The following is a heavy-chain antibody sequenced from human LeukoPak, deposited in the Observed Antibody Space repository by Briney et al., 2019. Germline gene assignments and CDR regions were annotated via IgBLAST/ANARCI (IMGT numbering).Heavy chain of an antibody. V-gene: IGHV4-61*02. CDR2: IYTSGST. D-gene: IGHD1-26*01. J-gene: IGHJ4*02. CDR3: ARESLGPPYYFDY. Sequence: PSQTLSLTCNVSDASISSGTDYWSWIRQPAGKGLEWIGRIYTSGSTKYNPSLKSRVTISIDTSKNQFSLKLTSVTAADTAVYYCARESLGPPYYFDYWGQGTLVTVSS. CDR1: DASISSGTDY.